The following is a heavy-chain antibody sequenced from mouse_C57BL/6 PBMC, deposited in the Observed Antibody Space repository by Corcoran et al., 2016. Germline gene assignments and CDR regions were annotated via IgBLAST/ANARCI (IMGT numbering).Heavy chain of an antibody. CDR1: GYTFTDYY. CDR3: AGYIDYPDYYAMDY. V-gene: IGHV1-26*01. D-gene: IGHD2-13*01. Sequence: EVQLHQSGPELVKPGASVKISCKASGYTFTDYYMNWVKQSHGKSLEWIGDINPNNGGTSYNQKFKGKATLTVDKSSSTAYMELRSLTSEDSAVYYCAGYIDYPDYYAMDYWGQGSSVTVSS. J-gene: IGHJ4*01. CDR2: INPNNGGT.